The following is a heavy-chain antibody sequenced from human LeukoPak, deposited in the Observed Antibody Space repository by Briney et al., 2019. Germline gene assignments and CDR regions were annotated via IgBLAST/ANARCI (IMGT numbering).Heavy chain of an antibody. CDR2: MNPNSGNT. Sequence: ASVKVSCKASGYTFTSYDINWVRQATGQGLEWMGWMNPNSGNTGYAQKFQGRVTMTRDTSISTAYMELSRLRSDDTAVYYCATLEPTVTTTYYYMDVWGKGTTVTVSS. CDR3: ATLEPTVTTTYYYMDV. V-gene: IGHV1-8*02. J-gene: IGHJ6*03. D-gene: IGHD4-11*01. CDR1: GYTFTSYD.